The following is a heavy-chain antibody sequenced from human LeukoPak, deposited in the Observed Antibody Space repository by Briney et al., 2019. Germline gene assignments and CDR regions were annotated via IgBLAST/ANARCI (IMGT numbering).Heavy chain of an antibody. J-gene: IGHJ4*02. CDR2: IGTSSSII. CDR1: GFTFSSYS. CDR3: ARHDYAGNSGDY. Sequence: PGGSLRLSCAASGFTFSSYSMNWVRQTPGKGLEWVSYIGTSSSIIYYAASVKGRFTISRDNAKNSLYLQMNSLRDEDTAVYYCARHDYAGNSGDYWGQGTLVTVSS. D-gene: IGHD4-23*01. V-gene: IGHV3-48*02.